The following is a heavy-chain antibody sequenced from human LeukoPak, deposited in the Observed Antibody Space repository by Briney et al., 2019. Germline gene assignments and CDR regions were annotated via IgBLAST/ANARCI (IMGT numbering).Heavy chain of an antibody. CDR3: VKGCSYTSCYTSDY. J-gene: IGHJ4*02. Sequence: GGSRRLSCAASGFTFSSHGMHWVRQAPGKGLEWVAFIRYDGSNKYYAYSVKGRFTISRDNSKNMLYLQMNSLRVEDTAIYYCVKGCSYTSCYTSDYWGQGTLVTVSS. D-gene: IGHD2-2*02. CDR1: GFTFSSHG. CDR2: IRYDGSNK. V-gene: IGHV3-30*02.